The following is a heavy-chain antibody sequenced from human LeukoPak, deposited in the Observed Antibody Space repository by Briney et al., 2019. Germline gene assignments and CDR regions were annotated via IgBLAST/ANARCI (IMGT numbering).Heavy chain of an antibody. D-gene: IGHD3-22*01. Sequence: GALKLFLATSGFNLRYNGMDWVRQGPGKGPGGVGFLRYDGSNKYYADSVKGRFTISRDNSKNTLYLQMNSLRAEDSAVYYCAKDPRSSYYDSSGYCDYWGQGTLVTVSS. J-gene: IGHJ4*02. CDR3: AKDPRSSYYDSSGYCDY. CDR2: LRYDGSNK. CDR1: GFNLRYNG. V-gene: IGHV3-30*02.